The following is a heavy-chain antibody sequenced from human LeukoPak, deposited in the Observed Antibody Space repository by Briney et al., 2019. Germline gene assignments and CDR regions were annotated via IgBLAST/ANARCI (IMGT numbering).Heavy chain of an antibody. J-gene: IGHJ4*02. CDR1: GAFISSSY. CDR2: IYNSGST. V-gene: IGHV4-59*01. CDR3: ARMDDYNTFDS. Sequence: PSETLSLTCTVSGAFISSSYWSWIRQSPGKGLEWIGHIYNSGSTNYNPSLKSRVTISVDTSKNQFSLKLSSVTAADTAVYYCARMDDYNTFDSWGQGTLVTVS. D-gene: IGHD5-24*01.